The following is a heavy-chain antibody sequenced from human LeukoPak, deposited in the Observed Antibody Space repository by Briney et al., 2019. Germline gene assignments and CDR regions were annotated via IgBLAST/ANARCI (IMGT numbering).Heavy chain of an antibody. CDR2: ISSNGGST. CDR3: ARDRVLGDFNY. V-gene: IGHV3-64*01. J-gene: IGHJ4*02. CDR1: GFTFSSYA. Sequence: GGSLRLSCAASGFTFSSYAMHWVRQAPGKGLEYVSAISSNGGSTYYANSVKGRFTISRDNSKNTLYLQMGSLRAEDMAVYYCARDRVLGDFNYWGQGTLVTVSS. D-gene: IGHD3-16*01.